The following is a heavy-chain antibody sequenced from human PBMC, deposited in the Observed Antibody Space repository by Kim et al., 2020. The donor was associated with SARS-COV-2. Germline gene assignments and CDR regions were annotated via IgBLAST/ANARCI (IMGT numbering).Heavy chain of an antibody. CDR2: ISGHGDTI. D-gene: IGHD4-17*01. CDR1: GFSFTAYA. V-gene: IGHV3-23*01. Sequence: GGSLRLSCAASGFSFTAYAMSWVRQAPGKGLEWVSTISGHGDTIYYGDSVKGRFTISRENSNNMVYLLMNSLTHEDTAVYFCARSPVTTGLYIDYWGRGTLVTVSA. CDR3: ARSPVTTGLYIDY. J-gene: IGHJ4*02.